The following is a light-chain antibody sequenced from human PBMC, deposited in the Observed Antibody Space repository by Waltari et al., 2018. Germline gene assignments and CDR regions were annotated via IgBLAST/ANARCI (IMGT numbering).Light chain of an antibody. V-gene: IGKV4-1*01. CDR3: QQYYNTPLT. CDR1: ESVLYSSNNKNH. J-gene: IGKJ4*01. Sequence: DIVMTQSPESLAVSLSERATINCKTSESVLYSSNNKNHLAWYQQKPGQPPKLLLYWASTRKSGVPERFSGSGSETDFTLTVTSLQAEDVAVYYCQQYYNTPLTFGGGTKVEIK. CDR2: WAS.